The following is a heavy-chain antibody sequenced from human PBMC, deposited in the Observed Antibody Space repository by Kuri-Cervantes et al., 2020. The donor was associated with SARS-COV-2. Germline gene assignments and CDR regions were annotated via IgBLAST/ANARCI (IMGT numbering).Heavy chain of an antibody. Sequence: GESLKISCAASGFTFTTYAMTWVRQAPGKGLEWVSDITGSGGATRYADSVKGRFTISRDNAKNSLYLQMNSLRAEDTAVYYCARHFSWGSGEKYYDILTRPDYGMDVWGQGTTVTVSS. D-gene: IGHD3-9*01. CDR2: ITGSGGAT. J-gene: IGHJ6*02. V-gene: IGHV3-23*01. CDR1: GFTFTTYA. CDR3: ARHFSWGSGEKYYDILTRPDYGMDV.